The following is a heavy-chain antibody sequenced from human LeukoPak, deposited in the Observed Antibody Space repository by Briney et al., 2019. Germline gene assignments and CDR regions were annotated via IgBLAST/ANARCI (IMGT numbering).Heavy chain of an antibody. Sequence: PGGSLRLPCAASGFTFSSYGMHWVRQAPGKGLEWVGVISFDGSNRYYADSVKGRFTISRDNSKKTVFLQMNSLRAEDTAVYYCAKALKTWGYCGGDCSNVHTFDFWGQGTMVTVSS. J-gene: IGHJ3*01. CDR2: ISFDGSNR. CDR3: AKALKTWGYCGGDCSNVHTFDF. V-gene: IGHV3-30*18. D-gene: IGHD2-21*02. CDR1: GFTFSSYG.